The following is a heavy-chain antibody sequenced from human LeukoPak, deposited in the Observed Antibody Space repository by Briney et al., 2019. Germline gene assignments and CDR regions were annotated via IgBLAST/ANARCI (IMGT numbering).Heavy chain of an antibody. D-gene: IGHD4-17*01. CDR1: GYTLTELS. CDR3: ATDPESDYGDFVGGY. Sequence: ASVKVSCKVSGYTLTELSMHWVRQAPGKGLEWMGGFDPEDGETIYAQKFQGRVTMTEDTSTDTAYMELSSLRSEDTAVYYCATDPESDYGDFVGGYWGQGTLVTVSS. J-gene: IGHJ4*02. CDR2: FDPEDGET. V-gene: IGHV1-24*01.